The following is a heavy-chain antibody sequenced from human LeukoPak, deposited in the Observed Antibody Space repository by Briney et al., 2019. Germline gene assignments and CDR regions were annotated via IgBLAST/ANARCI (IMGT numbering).Heavy chain of an antibody. CDR1: GFTFSSYW. CDR2: INTDGSST. CDR3: ARRAPGPAEYFQH. V-gene: IGHV3-74*01. J-gene: IGHJ1*01. Sequence: GGSLRLSCAASGFTFSSYWMHWVRQAPGKGLVWVSRINTDGSSTSYADSVKGRFTISRDNAKNTLYLQMNSLRAEDTAVYYCARRAPGPAEYFQHWGQGTLVTVSS.